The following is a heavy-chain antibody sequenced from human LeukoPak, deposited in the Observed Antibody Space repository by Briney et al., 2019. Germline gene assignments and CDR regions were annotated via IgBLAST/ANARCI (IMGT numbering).Heavy chain of an antibody. D-gene: IGHD6-13*01. CDR3: ARVSAAGMEFHYGMDV. J-gene: IGHJ6*02. V-gene: IGHV4-31*03. Sequence: PSETLSLTCTVSGGSISSGGFFWSWVRQHPGQGLEWIGYIYYSGSTYYNPSLKSRVTISVDTPNSQFFLKLTSVTAADTAVYYCARVSAAGMEFHYGMDVWGQGTTVFVSS. CDR2: IYYSGST. CDR1: GGSISSGGFF.